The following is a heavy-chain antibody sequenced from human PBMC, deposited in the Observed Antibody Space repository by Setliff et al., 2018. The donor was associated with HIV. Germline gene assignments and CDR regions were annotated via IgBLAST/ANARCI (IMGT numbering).Heavy chain of an antibody. CDR1: GGSISSGSYY. CDR2: IYTSGST. D-gene: IGHD1-26*01. Sequence: SETLSLTCTVSGGSISSGSYYWSWSRQPAGKGLEWIGRIYTSGSTNYTPSLKSRVTISVDTSKNQFSLKLSAGTAADTAVYYCARGGSGSPFDYWGQGTLGTVAS. CDR3: ARGGSGSPFDY. J-gene: IGHJ4*02. V-gene: IGHV4-61*02.